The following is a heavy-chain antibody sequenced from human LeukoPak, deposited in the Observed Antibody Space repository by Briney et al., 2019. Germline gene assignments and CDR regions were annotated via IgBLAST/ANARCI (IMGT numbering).Heavy chain of an antibody. D-gene: IGHD6-13*01. V-gene: IGHV3-21*01. CDR3: ARKVCSSSWRTTVGFDC. Sequence: PGGSLRLSCAASGFTFSTYSMNWVRQASGKGLEWVSSISSSSTYIYYADSVKGRFTISGDNAKNSLYLQMDSLRAEDTAVYYCARKVCSSSWRTTVGFDCWGQGTLVTVSS. CDR2: ISSSSTYI. J-gene: IGHJ4*02. CDR1: GFTFSTYS.